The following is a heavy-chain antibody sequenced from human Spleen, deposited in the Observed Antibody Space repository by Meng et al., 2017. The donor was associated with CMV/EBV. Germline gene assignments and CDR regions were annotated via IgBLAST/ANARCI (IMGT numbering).Heavy chain of an antibody. CDR1: GYTFTSYG. CDR3: ARGKSIAAAGYFDY. Sequence: ASVKVSCKASGYTFTSYGITWVRQAPGQGLEWMGWISAYNGNTNYAQKLQGRVTMTTDTSTSTAYMELRSLRSDDTAVYYCARGKSIAAAGYFDYWGQGTLVTVSS. D-gene: IGHD6-13*01. V-gene: IGHV1-18*01. CDR2: ISAYNGNT. J-gene: IGHJ4*02.